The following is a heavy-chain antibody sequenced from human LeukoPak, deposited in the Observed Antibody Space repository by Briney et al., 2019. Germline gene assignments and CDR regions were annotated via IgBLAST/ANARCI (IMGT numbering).Heavy chain of an antibody. Sequence: GGSLRLSCSASGFTFSSYEMNWVRQAPGKGLEWISYITGSGDTIYYADSVQGRFSISRDNAQHILYLQMNSLRAEDSAMYYCASYEWGATRDYWGQGTLVTVSS. D-gene: IGHD1-26*01. J-gene: IGHJ4*02. CDR2: ITGSGDTI. CDR1: GFTFSSYE. CDR3: ASYEWGATRDY. V-gene: IGHV3-48*03.